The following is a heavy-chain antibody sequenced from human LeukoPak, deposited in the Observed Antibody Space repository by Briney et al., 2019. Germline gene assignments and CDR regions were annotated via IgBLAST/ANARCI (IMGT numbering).Heavy chain of an antibody. Sequence: SETLSLTCDVFGGSFTDYFWTWIRQSPGKGLEWIGEINDYSGNTNYNPSLNSRVSISLEKSKNQFSLELKSVTAADTAVYYCARGRIAKIVVVHSFQYGMDVWGQGTTVTVSS. CDR1: GGSFTDYF. V-gene: IGHV4-34*01. CDR3: ARGRIAKIVVVHSFQYGMDV. CDR2: INDYSGNT. D-gene: IGHD3-22*01. J-gene: IGHJ6*02.